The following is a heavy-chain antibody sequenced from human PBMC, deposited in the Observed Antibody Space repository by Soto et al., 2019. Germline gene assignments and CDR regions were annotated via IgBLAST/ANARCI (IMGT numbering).Heavy chain of an antibody. D-gene: IGHD6-13*01. CDR2: IKSKTDDGTT. CDR3: TTESRDSNSWFYYYGMDV. J-gene: IGHJ6*02. V-gene: IGHV3-15*07. CDR1: GFTFSNAW. Sequence: EVQLVESGGGLVKPGGSLRLSCAASGFTFSNAWMNWVRQAPGKGLEWVGRIKSKTDDGTTDYAAPVKGRFTISRDDSKNTLYLQMNSLKTEVTAVYYCTTESRDSNSWFYYYGMDVWGQGTTVTVSS.